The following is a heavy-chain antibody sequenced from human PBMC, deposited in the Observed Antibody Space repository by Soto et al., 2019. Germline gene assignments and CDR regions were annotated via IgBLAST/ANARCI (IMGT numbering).Heavy chain of an antibody. CDR2: IYYSGST. V-gene: IGHV4-61*01. CDR3: ARARYFDWSTYYFDY. Sequence: SETLSLTCTVSGGSVSSGSYYWSWIRQPPGKGLEWIGYIYYSGSTNYNPSLKSRVTISVDTSKNQFSLELSSVTAADTAVYYCARARYFDWSTYYFDYWGQGTLVTVSS. CDR1: GGSVSSGSYY. J-gene: IGHJ4*02. D-gene: IGHD3-9*01.